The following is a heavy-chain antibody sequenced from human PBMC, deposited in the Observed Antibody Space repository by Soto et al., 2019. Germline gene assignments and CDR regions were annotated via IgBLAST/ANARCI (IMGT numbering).Heavy chain of an antibody. Sequence: QVQLVQSGAEVKKPGASVKVSCKASGYTFTSYGISWVRQAPGQGLEWMGWISAYNGNTNYAQKLQGRVTITTDTSTSTAYRERRSLRSDDTAVYYCAREVREIAVAETYNWFDPWGQGTLVNVSS. J-gene: IGHJ5*02. CDR1: GYTFTSYG. V-gene: IGHV1-18*01. CDR3: AREVREIAVAETYNWFDP. D-gene: IGHD6-19*01. CDR2: ISAYNGNT.